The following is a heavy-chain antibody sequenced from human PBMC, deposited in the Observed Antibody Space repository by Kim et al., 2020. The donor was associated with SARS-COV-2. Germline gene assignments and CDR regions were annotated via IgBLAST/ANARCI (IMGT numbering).Heavy chain of an antibody. Sequence: ASVKVSCKASGYTFTSYAMHWVRQAPGQRLEGMGWINAGNGNTKYSQKFQGRVTITRDTSASTAYMELSSLRSEDTAVYYCARDGHITSLGGRIHYYYYMDVWGKGTTVTVSS. CDR3: ARDGHITSLGGRIHYYYYMDV. V-gene: IGHV1-3*01. CDR2: INAGNGNT. CDR1: GYTFTSYA. D-gene: IGHD3-3*01. J-gene: IGHJ6*03.